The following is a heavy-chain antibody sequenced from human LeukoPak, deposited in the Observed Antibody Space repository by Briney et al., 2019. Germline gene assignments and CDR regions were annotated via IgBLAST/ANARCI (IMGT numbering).Heavy chain of an antibody. V-gene: IGHV3-23*01. Sequence: GGSLRLSCAASGFTFNNYAMSWVRQAPGKGLEWVTYISDSGGITVYADSVKGRVTISRDNSKNTLYLQMNSLRAEDTAVYYCAKDAQGGSGSYSWGTFDYWGQGTLVTVSS. CDR1: GFTFNNYA. CDR2: ISDSGGIT. D-gene: IGHD3-10*01. CDR3: AKDAQGGSGSYSWGTFDY. J-gene: IGHJ4*01.